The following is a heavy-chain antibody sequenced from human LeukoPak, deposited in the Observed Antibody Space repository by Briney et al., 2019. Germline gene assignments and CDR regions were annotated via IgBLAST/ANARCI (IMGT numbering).Heavy chain of an antibody. CDR3: ARAQTYYYDSSGYSRTRYYYYGMDV. CDR2: INPNSGGT. Sequence: GASVKVSCKASGYTFAGYYMHWVRQAPGQGLEWMGWINPNSGGTNYAQKFQGWVTMTWDTSISTAYMELSRLRSDDTAVYYCARAQTYYYDSSGYSRTRYYYYGMDVWGQGTTVTVSS. J-gene: IGHJ6*02. D-gene: IGHD3-22*01. V-gene: IGHV1-2*04. CDR1: GYTFAGYY.